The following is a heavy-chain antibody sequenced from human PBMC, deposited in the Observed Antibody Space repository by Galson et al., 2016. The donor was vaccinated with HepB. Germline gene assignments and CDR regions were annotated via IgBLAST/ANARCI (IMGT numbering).Heavy chain of an antibody. D-gene: IGHD6-6*01. J-gene: IGHJ2*01. V-gene: IGHV3-74*01. Sequence: SLRLSCAASGFAFRVYWMHWVRQVPGKGLEWVSRIGNDGTAPSYADSVKGRFTMSRDNAQDMLYLQMNSLTVEDTAVYSCVRDGGSIPGHDCKIDPWGRGTLVTVSS. CDR3: VRDGGSIPGHDCKIDP. CDR2: IGNDGTAP. CDR1: GFAFRVYW.